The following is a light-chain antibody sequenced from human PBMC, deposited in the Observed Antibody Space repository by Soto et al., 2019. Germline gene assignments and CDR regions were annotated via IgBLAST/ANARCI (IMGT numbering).Light chain of an antibody. V-gene: IGLV2-14*01. CDR3: SSFATSGTTVI. J-gene: IGLJ2*01. CDR1: NNDVGAYPY. Sequence: QSALTQPASVSGSPGQSITISCTGTNNDVGAYPYVSWYQQHPGTAPKLIIYEVTNRPSGISDRFSGSKSSNTASLTISGLQAEDESDYYCSSFATSGTTVIFGGGTKLTVL. CDR2: EVT.